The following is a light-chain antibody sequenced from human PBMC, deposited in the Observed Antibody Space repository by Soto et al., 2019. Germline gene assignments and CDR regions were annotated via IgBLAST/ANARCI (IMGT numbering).Light chain of an antibody. J-gene: IGKJ1*01. CDR3: QQKGT. Sequence: IQLTQSPSTLSASLGDRVTITCRASQSISSWLAWYQQKPGKAPKLLIYDASSLESGVPSRFSGSGSGTEFTLTISSLQPDDFATYYCQQKGTFGQGTKVDTK. V-gene: IGKV1-5*01. CDR1: QSISSW. CDR2: DAS.